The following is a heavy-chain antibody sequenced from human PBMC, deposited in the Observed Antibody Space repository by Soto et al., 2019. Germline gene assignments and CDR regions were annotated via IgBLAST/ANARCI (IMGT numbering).Heavy chain of an antibody. J-gene: IGHJ4*02. CDR3: AKDGSHNFDY. CDR2: MSYDGSNE. CDR1: GFTFSHYA. D-gene: IGHD1-26*01. V-gene: IGHV3-30*18. Sequence: QVQLVEPGGGVVQPGRSLRLSCAASGFTFSHYAMHWVRQAPGKGLEWVALMSYDGSNEYYADSVKGRFTISRDNSKNTLYLQMNSLRAEYTAVYYCAKDGSHNFDYWGQGTLVTVSS.